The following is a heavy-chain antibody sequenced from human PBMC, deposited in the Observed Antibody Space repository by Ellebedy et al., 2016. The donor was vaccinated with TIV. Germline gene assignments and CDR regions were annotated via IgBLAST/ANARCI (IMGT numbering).Heavy chain of an antibody. V-gene: IGHV1-18*01. J-gene: IGHJ6*04. D-gene: IGHD3-10*01. CDR3: ARYSGSGTYSPNGMDV. CDR2: VSAYSGNT. Sequence: AASVKVSCKSSGYTFLDYGVTWVRQAPGQGLDWMGWVSAYSGNTNYAENLQGRVTMTTDTSTDPAYMELRRLRSDDTAVYFCARYSGSGTYSPNGMDVWGKGTTVTVS. CDR1: GYTFLDYG.